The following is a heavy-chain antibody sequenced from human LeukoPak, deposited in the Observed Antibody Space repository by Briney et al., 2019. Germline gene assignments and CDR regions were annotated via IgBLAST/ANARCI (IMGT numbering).Heavy chain of an antibody. J-gene: IGHJ4*02. CDR3: AAGRPYSLLDY. CDR1: GYSLSELS. CDR2: YDVIDGET. Sequence: ASVKVSCKVSGYSLSELSTHWVRQAPGKGLEWMGGYDVIDGETFYAQKFQGRVTMTEDSSADTAYMELRSLTSDDTALYYCAAGRPYSLLDYWGQGTLVTVSS. V-gene: IGHV1-24*01. D-gene: IGHD5-18*01.